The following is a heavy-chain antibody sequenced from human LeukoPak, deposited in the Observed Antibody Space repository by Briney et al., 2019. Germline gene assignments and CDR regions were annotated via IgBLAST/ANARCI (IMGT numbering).Heavy chain of an antibody. D-gene: IGHD3-10*01. V-gene: IGHV3-43*01. Sequence: GGSLRLSCAASGFTFDDYTMHWVRQAPGKGLEWVSLISWDGGSTYYADSVKGRFTISRDTSKNSLYLQMNSLRTEDTALYYCARNYYGSGTYHMDVWGKGTTVTVSS. CDR3: ARNYYGSGTYHMDV. CDR1: GFTFDDYT. CDR2: ISWDGGST. J-gene: IGHJ6*03.